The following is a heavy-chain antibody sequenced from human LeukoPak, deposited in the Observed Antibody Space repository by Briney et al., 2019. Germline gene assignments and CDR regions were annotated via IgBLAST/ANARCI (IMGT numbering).Heavy chain of an antibody. CDR2: MIPIFGTA. CDR1: GGTFSSYA. CDR3: ARTYYYDSSGYPLTFDY. D-gene: IGHD3-22*01. J-gene: IGHJ4*02. Sequence: SVKVSCKASGGTFSSYAISWVRQAPGQGLEWMGRMIPIFGTANYAQKFQGGVTITTDESTSTAYMELSSLRSEDTAVYYCARTYYYDSSGYPLTFDYWGQGTLVTVSS. V-gene: IGHV1-69*05.